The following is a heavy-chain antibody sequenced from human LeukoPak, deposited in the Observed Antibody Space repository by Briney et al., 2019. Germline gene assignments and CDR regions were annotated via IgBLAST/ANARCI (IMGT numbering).Heavy chain of an antibody. D-gene: IGHD1-14*01. CDR2: ISGSGGTT. V-gene: IGHV3-23*01. Sequence: PGGSLRLSCAASGLTFSSYAMSWVRQAPGKGLEWVSAISGSGGTTNYADSVKGRLTISRDNSKNTLYLQMNSLRAEDTAVYSCATRSRYYFDYWGQGTLVTVSS. CDR3: ATRSRYYFDY. J-gene: IGHJ4*02. CDR1: GLTFSSYA.